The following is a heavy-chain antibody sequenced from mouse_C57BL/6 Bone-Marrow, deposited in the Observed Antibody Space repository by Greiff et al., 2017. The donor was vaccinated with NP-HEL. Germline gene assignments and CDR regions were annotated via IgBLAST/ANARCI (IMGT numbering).Heavy chain of an antibody. Sequence: EVMLVESEGGLVQPGSSMKLSCTASGFTFSDYYMAWVRQVPEKGLEWVANINYDGSSTYYLDSLKSRFIISRDNAKNILYLQMSSLKSEDTATYYCARDQGWFAYWGQGTLVTVSA. CDR3: ARDQGWFAY. CDR1: GFTFSDYY. CDR2: INYDGSST. J-gene: IGHJ3*01. V-gene: IGHV5-16*01.